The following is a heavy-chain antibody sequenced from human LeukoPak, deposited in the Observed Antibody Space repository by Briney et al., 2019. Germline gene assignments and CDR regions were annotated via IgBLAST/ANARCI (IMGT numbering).Heavy chain of an antibody. CDR3: ARHPGGYCSRTSCSRLYYFDY. J-gene: IGHJ4*02. CDR2: IYYSGST. V-gene: IGHV4-39*01. Sequence: SETLSLTCTVSGGSISSSSYYWGWIRQPPGKGLEWIGSIYYSGSTYYNPSLKSRVTISVDTSKNQFSLKLSSVTAADTAVYYCARHPGGYCSRTSCSRLYYFDYWGQGTLVTVSS. D-gene: IGHD2-2*01. CDR1: GGSISSSSYY.